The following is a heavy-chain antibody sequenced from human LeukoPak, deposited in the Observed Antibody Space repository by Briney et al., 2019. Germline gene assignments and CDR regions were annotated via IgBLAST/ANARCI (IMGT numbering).Heavy chain of an antibody. V-gene: IGHV4-59*01. Sequence: SETLSLTCTVSGGSISSYYWSWIRQPPGKGLEWIGYIYYSGSTNYNPSLKSRVTISVDTSKNQFSLKLSSVTAADTAVYYCARGVTMVRGPPYYHYMDVWGKGTTVTVSS. J-gene: IGHJ6*03. D-gene: IGHD3-10*01. CDR3: ARGVTMVRGPPYYHYMDV. CDR2: IYYSGST. CDR1: GGSISSYY.